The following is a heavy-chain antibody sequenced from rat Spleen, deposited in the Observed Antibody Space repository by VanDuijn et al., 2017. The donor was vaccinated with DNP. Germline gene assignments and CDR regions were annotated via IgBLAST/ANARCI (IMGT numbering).Heavy chain of an antibody. CDR2: ISPSGGST. CDR3: ATVHYYEGTRFAY. V-gene: IGHV5-19*01. D-gene: IGHD1-12*01. J-gene: IGHJ2*01. CDR1: GFTFSNYG. Sequence: EVQLVESGGGLVQPGRSLKLSCAASGFTFSNYGMHWIRQAPTKGLEWVASISPSGGSTYYRDSVKGRFTISRDNAKSTLYLQMDSLRSEDTATYYCATVHYYEGTRFAYWGQGVMVTVSS.